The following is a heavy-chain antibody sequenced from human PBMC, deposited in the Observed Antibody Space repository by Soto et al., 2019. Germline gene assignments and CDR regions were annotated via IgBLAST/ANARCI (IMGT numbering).Heavy chain of an antibody. D-gene: IGHD6-19*01. J-gene: IGHJ4*02. V-gene: IGHV3-23*01. CDR1: GFTFRDYA. CDR3: AKVDSAWLRPSDY. CDR2: ISGGSGNT. Sequence: PGGSLRLSCAASGFTFRDYAISWVRQAPGKGLEWVSGISGGSGNTYYADSVKGRFTISRDNSKNTLYLQMNSLGVEDTAVYYCAKVDSAWLRPSDYWGQGTLVTVSS.